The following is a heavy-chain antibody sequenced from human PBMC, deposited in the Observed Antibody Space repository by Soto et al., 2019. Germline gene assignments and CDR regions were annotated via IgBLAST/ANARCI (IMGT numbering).Heavy chain of an antibody. CDR3: ATNLGNGGPNTGVDY. CDR2: IDPSDSYT. CDR1: GYSFTSYW. J-gene: IGHJ4*02. V-gene: IGHV5-10-1*01. D-gene: IGHD2-15*01. Sequence: PGESLKISCKGSGYSFTSYWISWVRQMPGKGLEWMGRIDPSDSYTNYSPSFQGHVTISADKSISTAYLQWSSLKASDTAMYYCATNLGNGGPNTGVDYWGQGTLVTVSS.